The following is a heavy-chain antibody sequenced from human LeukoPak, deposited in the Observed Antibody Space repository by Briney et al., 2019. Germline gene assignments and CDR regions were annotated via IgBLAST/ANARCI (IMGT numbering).Heavy chain of an antibody. CDR2: ISGSGSST. D-gene: IGHD1-26*01. CDR3: AKISGTSSSPLNWAS. Sequence: GGSLRLSCAASGFTFSNYAMTWVRQAPGKGLEWVSGISGSGSSTYYADSVKGRFTLSRDYPKNTLYLQMNSLRAEDTAVYFCAKISGTSSSPLNWASWGQGTLV. V-gene: IGHV3-23*01. J-gene: IGHJ4*02. CDR1: GFTFSNYA.